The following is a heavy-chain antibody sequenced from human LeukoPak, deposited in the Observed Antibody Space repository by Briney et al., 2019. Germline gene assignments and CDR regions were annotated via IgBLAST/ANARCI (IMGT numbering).Heavy chain of an antibody. CDR3: ARESIAVAGAPFDY. V-gene: IGHV3-48*03. CDR1: GFTFSNE. Sequence: PGGSLRLSCAASGFTFSNEMNWVRQAPGKGLEWVSYISSGSTIYDADSVKGRFTISRDNAKNSLCLQMNSLRAEDTAVYYCARESIAVAGAPFDYWGQGTLVTVSS. CDR2: ISSGSTI. D-gene: IGHD6-19*01. J-gene: IGHJ4*02.